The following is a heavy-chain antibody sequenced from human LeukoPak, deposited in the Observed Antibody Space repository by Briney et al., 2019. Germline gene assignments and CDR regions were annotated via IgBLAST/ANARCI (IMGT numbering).Heavy chain of an antibody. CDR1: GDSISSGSYS. J-gene: IGHJ2*01. CDR2: ISHSGNT. V-gene: IGHV4-30-2*01. D-gene: IGHD2/OR15-2a*01. CDR3: ARYSTTWPYWYFDL. Sequence: PSQTLSLTCTVSGDSISSGSYSWSRIRQPSGKGLEWIGYISHSGNTYYSPSLKSRVTISVDNSKNQFSLKLTSVTAADTAVYYCARYSTTWPYWYFDLWGRGTLVTVSS.